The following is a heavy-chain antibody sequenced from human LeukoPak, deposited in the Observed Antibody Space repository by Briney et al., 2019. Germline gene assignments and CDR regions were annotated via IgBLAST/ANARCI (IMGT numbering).Heavy chain of an antibody. Sequence: GGSLRLSCAASGFTFSSYAMSWVRQAPGKGLEWVSAISGSGGSTGYADSVKGRFTISRDNSKNTLSLQVNSLRADDTAIYYCAKRMTTVVADAFDIWGQGTMVTVSS. CDR2: ISGSGGST. V-gene: IGHV3-23*01. J-gene: IGHJ3*02. D-gene: IGHD4-23*01. CDR3: AKRMTTVVADAFDI. CDR1: GFTFSSYA.